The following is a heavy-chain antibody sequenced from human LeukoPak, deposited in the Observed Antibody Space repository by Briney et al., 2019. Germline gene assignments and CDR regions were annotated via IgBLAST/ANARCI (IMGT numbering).Heavy chain of an antibody. J-gene: IGHJ4*02. CDR1: GDSVSSNSAA. Sequence: SQTLSLTCAISGDSVSSNSAAGNWTRQSPSRGLKWLGRTYYRSKWYNDYAVSVKSRITINPDTSKNQFSLQLNSVTPEDTAVYYCARVDNSRGTTPAFDYWGQGTLVTVSS. CDR3: ARVDNSRGTTPAFDY. D-gene: IGHD1-20*01. CDR2: TYYRSKWYN. V-gene: IGHV6-1*01.